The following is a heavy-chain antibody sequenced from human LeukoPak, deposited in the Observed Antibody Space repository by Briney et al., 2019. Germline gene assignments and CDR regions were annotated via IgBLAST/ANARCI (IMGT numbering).Heavy chain of an antibody. D-gene: IGHD6-13*01. V-gene: IGHV3-23*01. Sequence: GGSLRLSCAASGFTFSSYAMNWVRQAPGKGLEWVSGISGSGGSTYYADSVKGRFTISRDNSKNTLYLQMNSLRAEDTAVYYCAKDSAYSSGWYCSDPWGQGILVTVSS. CDR1: GFTFSSYA. CDR3: AKDSAYSSGWYCSDP. J-gene: IGHJ5*02. CDR2: ISGSGGST.